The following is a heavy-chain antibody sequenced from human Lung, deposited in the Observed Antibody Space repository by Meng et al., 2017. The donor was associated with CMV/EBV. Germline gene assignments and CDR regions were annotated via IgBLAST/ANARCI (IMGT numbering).Heavy chain of an antibody. J-gene: IGHJ4*02. CDR2: IYAGSGDT. CDR3: ASDVIGGQNY. V-gene: IGHV1-3*01. D-gene: IGHD3-16*01. Sequence: SCQASGHSFTTYALHWVRQAPGQSLEWMGRIYAGSGDTKYSPRFQGRLTFTRDTSVNTVYMDLSSLTSEDTAVYYCASDVIGGQNYWGQGTLVTVSS. CDR1: GHSFTTYA.